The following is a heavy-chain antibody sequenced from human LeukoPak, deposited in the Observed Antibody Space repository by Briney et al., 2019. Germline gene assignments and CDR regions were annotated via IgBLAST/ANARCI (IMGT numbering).Heavy chain of an antibody. CDR1: GYTFTSYD. Sequence: ASVKVSCKASGYTFTSYDINWVRQATGQGLEWMGWMNPNSGNTGYAQKFQGRVTMTRNTSISTAYMELSSLRSEDTAVYYCARGRYSGYDSIVAILLDYWGQGTLVTVSS. CDR3: ARGRYSGYDSIVAILLDY. V-gene: IGHV1-8*01. D-gene: IGHD5-12*01. CDR2: MNPNSGNT. J-gene: IGHJ4*02.